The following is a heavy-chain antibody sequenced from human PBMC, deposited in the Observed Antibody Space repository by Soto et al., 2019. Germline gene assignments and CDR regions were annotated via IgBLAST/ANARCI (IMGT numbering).Heavy chain of an antibody. J-gene: IGHJ6*02. CDR1: GFTFSTYS. CDR3: ARDPSDCSSTSCWGYYALDV. Sequence: VGSLRLSCAASGFTFSTYSMNWVRQAPWKGLEWVSSISSSGTYIHYADSLKGRFTISRDNAKNSLYLQMISLRAEDTAVYYCARDPSDCSSTSCWGYYALDVWGQGTTVTVSS. V-gene: IGHV3-21*01. D-gene: IGHD2-2*01. CDR2: ISSSGTYI.